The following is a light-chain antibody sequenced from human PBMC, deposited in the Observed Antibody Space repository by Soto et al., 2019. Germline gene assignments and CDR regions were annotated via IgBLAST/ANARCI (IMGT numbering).Light chain of an antibody. CDR2: DAS. CDR3: QQYNNYLWT. CDR1: QSISSW. Sequence: DIQMTQSPSTLSASVGDRVTITCRASQSISSWLAWYQQKPGKAPKVLIYDASSLQSGVPSRFSGSGSGTKFTLTISSLQPDDFATYYCQQYNNYLWTFGQGTKVDI. V-gene: IGKV1-5*01. J-gene: IGKJ1*01.